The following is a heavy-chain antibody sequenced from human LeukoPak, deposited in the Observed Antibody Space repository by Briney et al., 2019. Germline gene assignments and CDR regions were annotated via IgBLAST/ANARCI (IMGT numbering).Heavy chain of an antibody. CDR3: ARARLSLFDY. Sequence: VGSLRLSCAASGFAVSSNYMSWVRQAPGKGLEWVSVIYSGGSTYYADSVKGRFTISRDNSKNTLYLQMNSLRAEDTAVYYCARARLSLFDYWGQGTLVTVSS. V-gene: IGHV3-66*02. CDR2: IYSGGST. J-gene: IGHJ4*02. D-gene: IGHD2-21*02. CDR1: GFAVSSNY.